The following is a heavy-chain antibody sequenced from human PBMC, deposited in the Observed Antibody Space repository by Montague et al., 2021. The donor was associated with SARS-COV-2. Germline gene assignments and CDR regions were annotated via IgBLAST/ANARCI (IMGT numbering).Heavy chain of an antibody. CDR2: IDWDDNR. V-gene: IGHV2-70*20. CDR3: ARSLYDILTGYYLPFDY. Sequence: PALVKPTQTLTLTCTFSGSSLSTSGMCVSWVRQPPGKALEWLALIDWDDNRFYSTSLKTRLTISKDTSKNQVVLTMTNVDPVDTAMYYCARSLYDILTGYYLPFDYWGQGTLVTVSS. CDR1: GSSLSTSGMC. D-gene: IGHD3-9*01. J-gene: IGHJ4*02.